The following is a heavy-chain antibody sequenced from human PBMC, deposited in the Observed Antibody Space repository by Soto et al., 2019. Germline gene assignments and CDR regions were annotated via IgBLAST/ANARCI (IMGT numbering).Heavy chain of an antibody. Sequence: EVQLVESGGGLVQPGGSLRVSCAAAGFSFSDYWMTWVRQVPGKGLEWVANIKQDGSEKYYEDSVKGRFTISRDNAKSSLYVQLNSLRAEDTAVYYCARSRAGRTAASYYDYMDVWGKGTTVTVSS. J-gene: IGHJ6*03. CDR3: ARSRAGRTAASYYDYMDV. V-gene: IGHV3-7*01. CDR2: IKQDGSEK. D-gene: IGHD2-2*01. CDR1: GFSFSDYW.